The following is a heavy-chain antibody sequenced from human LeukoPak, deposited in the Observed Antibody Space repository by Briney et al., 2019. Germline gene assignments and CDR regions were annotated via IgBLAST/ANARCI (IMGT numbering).Heavy chain of an antibody. CDR2: INHSGST. Sequence: ASETLSLTCAVYGGSFSGYYWSWIRQPPGKGLEWIGEINHSGSTNYNPSLKSRVTISVDTSKNQFSLKLSSVTAADTAVYYCARSSITMIVVDAFDIWGQGTMVTVSS. D-gene: IGHD3-22*01. V-gene: IGHV4-34*01. CDR1: GGSFSGYY. CDR3: ARSSITMIVVDAFDI. J-gene: IGHJ3*02.